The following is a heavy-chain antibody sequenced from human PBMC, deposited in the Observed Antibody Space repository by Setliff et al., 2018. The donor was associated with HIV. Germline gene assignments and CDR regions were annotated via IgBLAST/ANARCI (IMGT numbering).Heavy chain of an antibody. D-gene: IGHD3-3*01. CDR1: GGPISSHY. CDR2: IYYSGST. V-gene: IGHV4-59*11. Sequence: SEILSLTCTVSGGPISSHYWSWIRQPPGKGLEWIGYIYYSGSTNHNPSLKSRVTISVDTSKNQFSLRLSSVTAADTAVYYCARGYYDFWSGPFKYYYYYMDVWGKGTTVTVSS. CDR3: ARGYYDFWSGPFKYYYYYMDV. J-gene: IGHJ6*03.